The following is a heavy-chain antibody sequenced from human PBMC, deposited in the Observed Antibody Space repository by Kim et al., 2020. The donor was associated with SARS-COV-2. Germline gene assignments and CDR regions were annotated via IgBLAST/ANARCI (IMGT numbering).Heavy chain of an antibody. CDR3: ARGPRSIGSGSYYPYYYYGMDV. V-gene: IGHV4-34*01. CDR1: GGSFSGYY. CDR2: INHSGST. D-gene: IGHD3-10*01. J-gene: IGHJ6*02. Sequence: SETLSLTCAVYGGSFSGYYWSWIRQPPGKGLEWIGEINHSGSTNYNPSLKSRVTISVDTSKNQFSLKLSSVTAADTAVYYCARGPRSIGSGSYYPYYYYGMDVWGQGTTVTVSS.